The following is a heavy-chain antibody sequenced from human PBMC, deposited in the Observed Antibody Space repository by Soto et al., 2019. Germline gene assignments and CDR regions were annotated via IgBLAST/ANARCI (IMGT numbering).Heavy chain of an antibody. J-gene: IGHJ4*02. Sequence: EVQLVESGGGLVQPGGSLRLSCAASGFTVSSNYMSWVRQAPGKGLEWVSVIYSGGSTYYADSVKGRFTISRHNSKNTLYLQMNNLRAEDTAVYYCARHYGDYRGNFDYWGQGTLVTVSS. D-gene: IGHD4-17*01. CDR3: ARHYGDYRGNFDY. CDR1: GFTVSSNY. CDR2: IYSGGST. V-gene: IGHV3-53*04.